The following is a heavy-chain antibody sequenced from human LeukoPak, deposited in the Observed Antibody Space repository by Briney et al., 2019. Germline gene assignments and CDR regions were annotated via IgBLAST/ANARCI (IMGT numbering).Heavy chain of an antibody. V-gene: IGHV1-69*13. D-gene: IGHD3-22*01. Sequence: SVKVSCKASGYTFTSYAISWVRQAPGQGLEWMGGIIPIFGTANYAQKFQGRVTITADESTSTAYMELSSLRAEDTAVYYCARDSSGYSAFDIWGQGTMVTVSS. CDR2: IIPIFGTA. CDR3: ARDSSGYSAFDI. CDR1: GYTFTSYA. J-gene: IGHJ3*02.